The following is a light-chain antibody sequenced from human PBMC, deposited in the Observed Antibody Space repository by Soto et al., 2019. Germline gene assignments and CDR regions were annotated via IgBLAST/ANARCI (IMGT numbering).Light chain of an antibody. J-gene: IGKJ4*01. CDR2: DAS. V-gene: IGKV3-11*01. CDR3: QQRSDWPPLT. Sequence: EIVLTQSPATLSLSPGERATLSCRASQSVSSYFAWYQQKPGQAPRLLIYDASNRAIGIPARFSGSGSGTDFTLTISSLEPEDFAVYYCQQRSDWPPLTFGGGTKVEIK. CDR1: QSVSSY.